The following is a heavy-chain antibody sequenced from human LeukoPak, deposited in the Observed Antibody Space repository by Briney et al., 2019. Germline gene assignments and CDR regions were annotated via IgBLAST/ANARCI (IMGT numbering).Heavy chain of an antibody. J-gene: IGHJ6*03. D-gene: IGHD6-6*01. CDR1: GLTVSSNY. CDR2: IYSGGTT. V-gene: IGHV3-53*01. CDR3: AREDSSSSPPMDV. Sequence: PGGSLRLSCAASGLTVSSNYLTWVRQAPGKGLEWVSSIYSGGTTHYADSVKGRFTISRDHSKSTVYLQMNSLRAEDTAVYYCAREDSSSSPPMDVWGKGTTVTVSS.